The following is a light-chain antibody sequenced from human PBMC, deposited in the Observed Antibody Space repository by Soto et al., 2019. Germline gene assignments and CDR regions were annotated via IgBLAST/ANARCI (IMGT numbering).Light chain of an antibody. CDR1: QSISNN. CDR2: RTS. J-gene: IGKJ3*01. V-gene: IGKV3-15*01. Sequence: ETVMTQSPATLSVSPGERATLSCRASQSISNNLAWYQQKPGQAPRLIMFRTSTRATGVPARFSGSGSGTEFNITISSLQSEDFAVYYCQQYGSSPGAFGPGTKVDIK. CDR3: QQYGSSPGA.